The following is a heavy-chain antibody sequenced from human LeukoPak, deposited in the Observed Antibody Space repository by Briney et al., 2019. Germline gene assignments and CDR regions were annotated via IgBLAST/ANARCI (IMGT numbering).Heavy chain of an antibody. D-gene: IGHD5-18*01. CDR3: ASGGGAYSYGYLDY. CDR2: ISYDGSNK. J-gene: IGHJ4*02. V-gene: IGHV3-30-3*01. CDR1: GFPFSRFA. Sequence: GSLRLSCAASGFPFSRFAMHWVRPAPGQGLGGVAVISYDGSNKYYADSVKGRFTISRDNSKNTLYLQMNSLRAEDTAVFYCASGGGAYSYGYLDYWGRGTLVTVSS.